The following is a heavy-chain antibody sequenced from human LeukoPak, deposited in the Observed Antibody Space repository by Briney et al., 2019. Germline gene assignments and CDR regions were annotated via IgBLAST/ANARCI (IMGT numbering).Heavy chain of an antibody. V-gene: IGHV1-46*03. Sequence: ASVKVSCKASGYTFTSYYMHWVRQAPGQGLEWMGTINPSGGSTSYAQKFQGRVTMTRDTSTSTVYMELSSLRSEDTAVYYCARASTRPARYYYYYMDVWGKGTTVTVSS. J-gene: IGHJ6*03. CDR1: GYTFTSYY. CDR2: INPSGGST. D-gene: IGHD6-6*01. CDR3: ARASTRPARYYYYYMDV.